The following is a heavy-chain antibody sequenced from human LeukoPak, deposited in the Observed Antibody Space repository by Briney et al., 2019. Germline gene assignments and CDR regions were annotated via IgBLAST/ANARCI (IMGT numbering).Heavy chain of an antibody. CDR1: GGSISSGGYS. CDR2: TYANGSP. Sequence: PSETLSLTCAVSGGSISSGGYSWSWVRQPAGKGLEWIGRTYANGSPNYNPSLKSRATVSLDTSRNQFSLKLTSLTAADSAVYYCARSLGARSQFDYWGQGTLVTVSS. V-gene: IGHV4-61*02. D-gene: IGHD1-26*01. J-gene: IGHJ4*02. CDR3: ARSLGARSQFDY.